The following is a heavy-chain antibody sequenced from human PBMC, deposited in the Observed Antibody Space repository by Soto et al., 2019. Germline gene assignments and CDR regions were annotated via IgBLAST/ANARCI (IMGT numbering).Heavy chain of an antibody. V-gene: IGHV4-59*01. CDR1: GGSSSSIY. CDR2: IYYRGST. CDR3: PGSGSPPYYYYCMGV. D-gene: IGHD2-15*01. Sequence: SEALSPACPVPGGSSSSIYWSWIRQPPGKGLEWFGYIYYRGSTNYSPSLKSRGTRSVDTYNHQFPLKLSSVTAAATAPYYSPGSGSPPYYYYCMGVWGQGTTGTVPS. J-gene: IGHJ6*01.